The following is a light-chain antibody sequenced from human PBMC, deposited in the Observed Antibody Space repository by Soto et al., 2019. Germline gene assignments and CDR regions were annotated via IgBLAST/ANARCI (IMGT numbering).Light chain of an antibody. CDR3: QQYGNWPPLT. CDR2: GAS. CDR1: QNIKTN. V-gene: IGKV3-15*01. J-gene: IGKJ4*01. Sequence: VMTQSPATLSASPGERVTLSCRASQNIKTNLVWYQHKPGQAPRVLLYGASSRARGVPARFSGSGSGTAFTLTISSLQSEDFAIYYCQQYGNWPPLTFGGGTKLGIK.